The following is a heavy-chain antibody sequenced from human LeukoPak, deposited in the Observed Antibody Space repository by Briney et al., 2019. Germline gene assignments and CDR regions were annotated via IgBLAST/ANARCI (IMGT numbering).Heavy chain of an antibody. D-gene: IGHD4-17*01. Sequence: PGGSLRLSCAASGLTFSSYWMHWVRQAPGKGLVWVSRINSDGSSTSYADSVKGRFTISRDNAKNTLYLQMNSLRAEDTAVYYCARVTRIEDYGDYGDFDYWGQGTLVTVSS. CDR2: INSDGSST. CDR1: GLTFSSYW. CDR3: ARVTRIEDYGDYGDFDY. J-gene: IGHJ4*02. V-gene: IGHV3-74*01.